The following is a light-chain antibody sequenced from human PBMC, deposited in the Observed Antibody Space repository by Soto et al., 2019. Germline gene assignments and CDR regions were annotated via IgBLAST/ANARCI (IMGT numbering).Light chain of an antibody. CDR1: QSVSSS. CDR2: GAS. J-gene: IGKJ1*01. V-gene: IGKV3-15*01. Sequence: DIVLKQSPATLSLTPGERATLSCRASQSVSSSLAWYQQRPGQAPRLLIYGASTRATGIPARFSGSGSGTEFTLTISSLQSEDFAVYYCQQYNNLPRTFGQGTKV. CDR3: QQYNNLPRT.